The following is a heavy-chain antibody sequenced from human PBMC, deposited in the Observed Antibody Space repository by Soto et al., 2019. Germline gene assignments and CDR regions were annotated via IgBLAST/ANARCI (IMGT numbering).Heavy chain of an antibody. CDR1: GFTFSSYS. V-gene: IGHV3-48*02. J-gene: IGHJ1*01. CDR2: ISSSSSTI. CDR3: ARDRVVPAAIPEYFQH. D-gene: IGHD2-2*02. Sequence: GSLRLSCAASGFTFSSYSMNWVRQAPGKGLEWVSYISSSSSTIYYADSVKGRFTISRDNAKNSLYLQMNSLRDEDTAVYYCARDRVVPAAIPEYFQHWGQGTLVTVSS.